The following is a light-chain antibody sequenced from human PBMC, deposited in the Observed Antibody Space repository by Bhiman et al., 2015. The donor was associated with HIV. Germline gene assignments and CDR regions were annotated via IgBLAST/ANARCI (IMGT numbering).Light chain of an antibody. CDR1: SSDIGAYDY. J-gene: IGLJ1*01. CDR3: SSYTRRGTLV. V-gene: IGLV2-14*03. CDR2: HVT. Sequence: QSALTQPASVSGSPGQSITISCSGTSSDIGAYDYVSWYLQHPGKAPKLIIYHVTHRPSGVSDRFSGSKSANTASLTISGLQAGDEAEYYCSSYTRRGTLVFGSGTKVTVL.